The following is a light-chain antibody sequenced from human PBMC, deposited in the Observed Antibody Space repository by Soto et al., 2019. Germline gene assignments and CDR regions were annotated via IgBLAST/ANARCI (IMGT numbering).Light chain of an antibody. CDR2: GAS. CDR3: QQYYGSPWT. V-gene: IGKV1-12*01. Sequence: DIQMTQSPSSVSASVGDRVTITCRASQGINRWLAWYQQKLGKAPKLLIFGASSLQSGVPSRFSGSGSGAHFTLTINGLQPEDVAVYYCQQYYGSPWTFGQGTKVDIK. CDR1: QGINRW. J-gene: IGKJ1*01.